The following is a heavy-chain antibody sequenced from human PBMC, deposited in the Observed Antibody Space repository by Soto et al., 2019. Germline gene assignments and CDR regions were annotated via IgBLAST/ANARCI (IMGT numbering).Heavy chain of an antibody. CDR1: GFTFSDYY. CDR3: ARGRPAYCSSTSCYAGRSVLYYYYYMDV. V-gene: IGHV3-11*01. J-gene: IGHJ6*03. Sequence: GGSLRLSCAASGFTFSDYYMSWIRQAPGKGLEWVSYISSSGSTIYYADSGKGRFTISRDNAKNSLYLQMNSLRAEDTAVYYCARGRPAYCSSTSCYAGRSVLYYYYYMDVWGKGTTVTVSS. D-gene: IGHD2-2*01. CDR2: ISSSGSTI.